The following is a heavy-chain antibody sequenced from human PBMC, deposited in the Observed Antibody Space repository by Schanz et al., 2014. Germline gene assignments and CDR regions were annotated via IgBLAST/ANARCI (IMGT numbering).Heavy chain of an antibody. CDR1: GYSFTSYY. D-gene: IGHD5-18*01. V-gene: IGHV1-46*01. CDR2: INPSGGST. CDR3: ARDRVYSYGLPADY. Sequence: QVQLVQSGAEVKKPGASVKVSCKAFGYSFTSYYIHWVRQAPGQGLEWMATINPSGGSTSFAQKFQGRVTMTRDTSTSTVYMELSSLRSEDTAVYYCARDRVYSYGLPADYWGQGTLVTVSS. J-gene: IGHJ4*02.